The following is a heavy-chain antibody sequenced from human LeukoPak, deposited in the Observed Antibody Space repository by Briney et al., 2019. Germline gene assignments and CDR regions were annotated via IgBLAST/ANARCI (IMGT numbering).Heavy chain of an antibody. CDR1: GGSISSGSYY. J-gene: IGHJ4*02. CDR3: ARGYCSSTSCYPFDY. CDR2: IYTSGST. Sequence: SETLSLTCTVSGGSISSGSYYWSWIRQPAGKGLEWIGRIYTSGSTNYNPSLKSRVTISVDTSKNQFSLKLSSVAAADTAVYYCARGYCSSTSCYPFDYWGQGTLVTVSS. D-gene: IGHD2-2*01. V-gene: IGHV4-61*02.